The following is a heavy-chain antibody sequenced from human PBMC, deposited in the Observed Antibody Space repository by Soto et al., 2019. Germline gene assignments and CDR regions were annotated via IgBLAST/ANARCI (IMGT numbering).Heavy chain of an antibody. CDR2: ISGSCGST. V-gene: IGHV3-23*01. J-gene: IGHJ4*02. Sequence: GGSLRLSCAASGFTFSSYAMSWVRQAPGKGLESVSAISGSCGSTYYADSVKGRFTISRDNSKNTLYLQMNSLRAEDTAVYYYGEAPLKNWLRLGPPLYWGQGTLVTVSS. CDR3: GEAPLKNWLRLGPPLY. D-gene: IGHD5-12*01. CDR1: GFTFSSYA.